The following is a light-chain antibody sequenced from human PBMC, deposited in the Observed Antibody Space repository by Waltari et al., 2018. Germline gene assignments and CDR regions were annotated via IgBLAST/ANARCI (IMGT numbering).Light chain of an antibody. V-gene: IGKV4-1*01. CDR1: QSVLYSSNNKNN. Sequence: DIVMTQSPDSLAVSLGERATSNCKSSQSVLYSSNNKNNLAWYQQKPGQPPKLLIYWASTRESGVPDRFSGSGSGTDFTLTISSLQAEDVAVYYCQQYYSTPMYTFGQGTKLEIK. CDR2: WAS. CDR3: QQYYSTPMYT. J-gene: IGKJ2*01.